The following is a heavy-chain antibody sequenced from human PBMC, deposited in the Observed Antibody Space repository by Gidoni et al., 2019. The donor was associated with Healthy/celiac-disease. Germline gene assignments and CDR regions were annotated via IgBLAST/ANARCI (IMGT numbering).Heavy chain of an antibody. D-gene: IGHD6-6*01. V-gene: IGHV4-59*01. CDR1: GGSISSYY. CDR2: IYYSGST. CDR3: ASLRRRQLGGVWFDP. J-gene: IGHJ5*02. Sequence: QVQLQESGPGLVKPSETLSLTCTVSGGSISSYYWSWIRQPPGKGLEWIGYIYYSGSTNYNPSLKSRVTISVDTSKNQFSLKLSSVTAADTAVYYCASLRRRQLGGVWFDPWGQGTLVTVSS.